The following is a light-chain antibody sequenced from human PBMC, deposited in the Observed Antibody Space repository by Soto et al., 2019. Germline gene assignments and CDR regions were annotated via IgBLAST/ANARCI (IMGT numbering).Light chain of an antibody. CDR3: QQYNDWPPWT. CDR1: QSVSSN. J-gene: IGKJ1*01. V-gene: IGKV3-15*01. CDR2: GAS. Sequence: IVLTQSPATLSVSPGDRATLSCRSSQSVSSNLAWYQQKPGQAPRLLIYGASTRATGIPARFSGIGSGTEFTLTISSLQSEDLAVYYCQQYNDWPPWTFGQGTKVDIK.